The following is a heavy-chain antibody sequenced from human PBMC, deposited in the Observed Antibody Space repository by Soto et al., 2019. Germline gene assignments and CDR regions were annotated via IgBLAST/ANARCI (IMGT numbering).Heavy chain of an antibody. CDR2: ISNDGSNK. D-gene: IGHD3-16*01. V-gene: IGHV3-30*18. Sequence: QVQLVESGGGVVQPGRSLRLSCAASGFTFNSYAMHWVRQAPGKGLEWVAIISNDGSNKNYVDSVKGRFTISRDNSMSTLYLQMNSLTPEDTAVYGCGKGCLGGVYCYFLVNWGQGTVVTVSS. J-gene: IGHJ4*01. CDR1: GFTFNSYA. CDR3: GKGCLGGVYCYFLVN.